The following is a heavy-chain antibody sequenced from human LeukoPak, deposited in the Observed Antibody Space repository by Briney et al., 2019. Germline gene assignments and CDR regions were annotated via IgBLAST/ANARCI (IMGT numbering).Heavy chain of an antibody. Sequence: GGSLRLSCAASGFTFSSYAMHWVCQAPGKGLEWVAVISYDGSNKYYADSVKGRFTISRDNSKNTLYLQMNSLRAEDTAVYYCARSGVAAAPFDYWGQGTLVTVSS. CDR2: ISYDGSNK. CDR3: ARSGVAAAPFDY. D-gene: IGHD6-13*01. V-gene: IGHV3-30-3*01. CDR1: GFTFSSYA. J-gene: IGHJ4*02.